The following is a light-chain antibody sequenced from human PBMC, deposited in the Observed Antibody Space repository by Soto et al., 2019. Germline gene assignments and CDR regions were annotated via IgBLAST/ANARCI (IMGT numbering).Light chain of an antibody. J-gene: IGLJ2*01. Sequence: QSALTQPASVCGSPGQSITISCTGSSSDVGSFPYVSWYQQHPGSAPKLLIYEVSDRPSGVSARFSGSKSGNTASLTISGLQTEDEAYYYCSSYTTTTTNVIFGGGTKRTVL. CDR3: SSYTTTTTNVI. CDR1: SSDVGSFPY. V-gene: IGLV2-14*01. CDR2: EVS.